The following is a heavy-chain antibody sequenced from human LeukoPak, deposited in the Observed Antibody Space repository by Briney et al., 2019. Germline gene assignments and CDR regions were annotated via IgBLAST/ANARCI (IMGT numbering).Heavy chain of an antibody. D-gene: IGHD7-27*01. V-gene: IGHV3-23*01. Sequence: GGSLSLSCAASGFTFSSYTMSWVRQAPGKGLEWVSTITTSDGNTYYADSVKGRFTVSRDNSKNTLYLQMNSLRAEDTAVYYCAKDGGLWVSAHWGDSWGRGTLVTVSS. CDR1: GFTFSSYT. CDR2: ITTSDGNT. CDR3: AKDGGLWVSAHWGDS. J-gene: IGHJ4*02.